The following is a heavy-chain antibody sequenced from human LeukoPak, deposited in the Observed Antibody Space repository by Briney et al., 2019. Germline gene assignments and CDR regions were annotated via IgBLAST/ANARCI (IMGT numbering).Heavy chain of an antibody. CDR2: IYYSGST. D-gene: IGHD4-17*01. CDR1: GGSISSYY. CDR3: ARGSTVTSLSY. V-gene: IGHV4-59*01. Sequence: SETLSLTCTVSGGSISSYYWSWIRQPPGKGLEWIGYIYYSGSTNYNPSLKSRVSISVDTSQNQFSLKLRSVAAADTAVYYCARGSTVTSLSYWGQGTLVTVSS. J-gene: IGHJ4*02.